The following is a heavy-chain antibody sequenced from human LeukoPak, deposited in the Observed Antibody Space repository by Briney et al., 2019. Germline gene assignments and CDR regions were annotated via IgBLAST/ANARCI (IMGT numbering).Heavy chain of an antibody. D-gene: IGHD3-16*01. Sequence: SVKVSCKASGGTFSSYAISWMRQAPGQGLEWMGRTIPIFGTANYAQKFQGRVTITTDESTSTAYMELSSLRSKDTAVYYCARDRAPTTRGSWFDPWGQGTLVTVSS. CDR1: GGTFSSYA. V-gene: IGHV1-69*05. CDR3: ARDRAPTTRGSWFDP. J-gene: IGHJ5*02. CDR2: TIPIFGTA.